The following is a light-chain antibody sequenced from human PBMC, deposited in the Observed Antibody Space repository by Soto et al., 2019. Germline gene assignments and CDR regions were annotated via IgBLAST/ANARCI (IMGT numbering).Light chain of an antibody. CDR3: TSWTTSTTMI. CDR2: DVN. CDR1: SSDIGAYNY. J-gene: IGLJ2*01. V-gene: IGLV2-14*03. Sequence: QSAQTQPASVSGSPGQSITISCTGTSSDIGAYNYVSWYQQHPGKAPKLMIYDVNIRPSGVSNRFSGSKSGNTASLTISGLQAEDEADYYCTSWTTSTTMIFGGGTKLTVL.